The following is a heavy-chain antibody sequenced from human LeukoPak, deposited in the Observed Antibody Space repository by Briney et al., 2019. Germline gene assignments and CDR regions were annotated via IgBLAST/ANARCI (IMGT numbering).Heavy chain of an antibody. Sequence: SETLSLTCAVSGYSISSGYYWGWIRQPPGKGLDWIGGIYHSGSTYYNPSLKSRVTISVDTSKNQFSLKLSSVTAADTAVYYCAVSTDDYGDPISFDYWGQGTLVTVSS. D-gene: IGHD4-17*01. J-gene: IGHJ4*02. CDR1: GYSISSGYY. CDR3: AVSTDDYGDPISFDY. V-gene: IGHV4-38-2*01. CDR2: IYHSGST.